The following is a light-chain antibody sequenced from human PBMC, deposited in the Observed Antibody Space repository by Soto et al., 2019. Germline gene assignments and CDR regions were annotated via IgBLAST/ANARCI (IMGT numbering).Light chain of an antibody. J-gene: IGKJ2*01. V-gene: IGKV1-33*01. CDR1: EDITNH. CDR3: QQYDNVPPYT. Sequence: DIQMTQSPSSLSASVGDRVTIACQASEDITNHLNWYQQKPGKAPKLLIYDASNLETGVPSRFSGSGSGTDFTFTISSLQPEDIATYYCQQYDNVPPYTFGQGTKLEI. CDR2: DAS.